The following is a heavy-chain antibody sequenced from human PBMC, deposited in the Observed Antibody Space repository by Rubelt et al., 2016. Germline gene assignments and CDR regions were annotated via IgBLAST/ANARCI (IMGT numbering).Heavy chain of an antibody. CDR1: GGSVSRGSYY. Sequence: QVQLQESGPGLVKPSETLSLTCTVSGGSVSRGSYYWSWIRQPPGKGLEWLGHIYYSGSTHYNPSLKSRATISVETSKNQFSLKVRSVTAADTAVYYCAREVPVDGTAFDPWGQGTLVTVSS. D-gene: IGHD6-19*01. J-gene: IGHJ5*02. V-gene: IGHV4-61*01. CDR3: AREVPVDGTAFDP. CDR2: IYYSGST.